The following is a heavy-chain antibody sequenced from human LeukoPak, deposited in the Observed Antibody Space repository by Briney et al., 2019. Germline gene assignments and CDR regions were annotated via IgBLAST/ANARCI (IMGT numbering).Heavy chain of an antibody. CDR1: GGSISSGGYS. V-gene: IGHV4-30-2*01. CDR2: IYHSGST. D-gene: IGHD5-12*01. Sequence: SQTLSLTCAVSGGSISSGGYSWSWIRQPPGKGLEWIGYIYHSGSTYYNPSLKSRVTISVDRSKNQFSLKLSSVTAADTAVYYCARGGGYSGYVNWFDPWGQGTLVTVSS. CDR3: ARGGGYSGYVNWFDP. J-gene: IGHJ5*02.